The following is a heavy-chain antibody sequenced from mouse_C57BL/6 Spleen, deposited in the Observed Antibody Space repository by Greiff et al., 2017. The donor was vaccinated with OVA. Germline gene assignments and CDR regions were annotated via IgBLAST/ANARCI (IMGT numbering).Heavy chain of an antibody. CDR1: GYTFTSYW. Sequence: QVQLQQPGAELVMPGASVKLSCKASGYTFTSYWMHWVKQRPGQGLEWIGEIDPSDSYTNYNQKFKGKSTLTVDKSSSTAYMQLSSLTSEDSAVYYCARFDTTVVATGYFDYWGQGTTLTVSS. V-gene: IGHV1-69*01. D-gene: IGHD1-1*01. CDR2: IDPSDSYT. J-gene: IGHJ2*01. CDR3: ARFDTTVVATGYFDY.